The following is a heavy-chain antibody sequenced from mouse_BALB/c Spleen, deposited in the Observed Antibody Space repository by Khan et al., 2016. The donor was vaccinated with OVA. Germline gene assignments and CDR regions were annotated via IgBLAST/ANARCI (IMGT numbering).Heavy chain of an antibody. D-gene: IGHD6-1*01. CDR1: GFSLTSYG. J-gene: IGHJ4*01. CDR2: IWGDGST. CDR3: AGFEASYYAMYY. Sequence: VELVESGPGLVAPSQSLSITCTVSGFSLTSYGVNWVRQPPGKGLEWLGVIWGDGSTNYHSALISRLSITKDNSKSQVFLKLNSLQTDDTATYYCAGFEASYYAMYYWGQGTSVTVSS. V-gene: IGHV2-3*01.